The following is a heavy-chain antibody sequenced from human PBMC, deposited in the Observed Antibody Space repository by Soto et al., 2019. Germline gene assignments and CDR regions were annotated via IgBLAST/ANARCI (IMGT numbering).Heavy chain of an antibody. Sequence: GGSLRLSCAASGFTFSSYAMHWVRQAPGKGLEYVSAINTNGGSTYYADSVKGRFTISRDNSKNTLYLQMGSLRAEDMAVYYCARSAIVGAAFDYWGQGTLVTVSS. V-gene: IGHV3-64*02. CDR1: GFTFSSYA. CDR2: INTNGGST. CDR3: ARSAIVGAAFDY. J-gene: IGHJ4*02. D-gene: IGHD1-26*01.